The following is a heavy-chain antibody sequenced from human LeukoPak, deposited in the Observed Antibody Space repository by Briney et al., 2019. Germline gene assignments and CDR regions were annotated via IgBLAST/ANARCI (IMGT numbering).Heavy chain of an antibody. CDR2: ISYDGSYK. V-gene: IGHV3-30*03. D-gene: IGHD1-14*01. Sequence: GRSLRLSCAASEFTFSTYDIHWVRQAPGKGLEWVAGISYDGSYKSYADSVKGRFTSSRDNSKNTVSLQMNSLRAEDTALYYCATGPLPPPAQNAEFDYWGQGTRVTVSS. CDR1: EFTFSTYD. CDR3: ATGPLPPPAQNAEFDY. J-gene: IGHJ4*02.